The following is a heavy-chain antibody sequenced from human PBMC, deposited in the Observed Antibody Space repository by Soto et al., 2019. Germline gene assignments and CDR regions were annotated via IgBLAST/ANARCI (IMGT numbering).Heavy chain of an antibody. D-gene: IGHD3-16*01. Sequence: QVQLVQSASEVMKPGASVKVACKASGYTFIRYGITWVRQAPGQRLEWMGWISPYNDQTIYAQKLQGRFNMTADTSTRTVYMQLRSLKSDDTAVYYCARGGYYDYVWGRLSHYGLDVWGQGTSVTVSS. J-gene: IGHJ6*02. V-gene: IGHV1-18*01. CDR2: ISPYNDQT. CDR1: GYTFIRYG. CDR3: ARGGYYDYVWGRLSHYGLDV.